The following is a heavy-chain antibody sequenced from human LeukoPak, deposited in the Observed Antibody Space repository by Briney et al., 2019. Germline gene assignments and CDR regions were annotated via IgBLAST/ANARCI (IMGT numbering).Heavy chain of an antibody. CDR1: GFTLSASA. CDR2: ISNNGDTA. Sequence: GSLRLSCAASGFTLSASAMTWVRQAPGKAPEWVSSISNNGDTAFYADPVRGRCTISRDNAKNFLYLQMNSLRAEDTALYYCAKDISHSSGYYFFDYWGQGTLVTVSS. CDR3: AKDISHSSGYYFFDY. J-gene: IGHJ4*02. D-gene: IGHD3-22*01. V-gene: IGHV3-23*01.